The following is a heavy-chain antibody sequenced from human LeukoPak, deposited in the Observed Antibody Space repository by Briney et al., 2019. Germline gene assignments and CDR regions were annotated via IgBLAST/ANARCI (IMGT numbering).Heavy chain of an antibody. CDR3: AKDSSVYYYDSRSLDY. CDR2: INNDGTAT. D-gene: IGHD3-22*01. V-gene: IGHV3-74*01. J-gene: IGHJ4*02. CDR1: GFTFSAYW. Sequence: PGGSLRLSCAASGFTFSAYWMHWVRQVPGKGLVWVSRINNDGTATFFADSVKGRFTISRDNAKNTLYLQMNSLRAEDTAVYYCAKDSSVYYYDSRSLDYWGQGTLVTVSS.